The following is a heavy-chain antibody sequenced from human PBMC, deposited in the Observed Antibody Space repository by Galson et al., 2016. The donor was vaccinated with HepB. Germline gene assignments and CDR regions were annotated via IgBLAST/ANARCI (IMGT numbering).Heavy chain of an antibody. V-gene: IGHV3-23*01. CDR2: ITPSGAAT. Sequence: LSCAASGFSFTISAMSSVRHAPARGLEWVSGITPSGAATHYADFVKGRFTIPRDNSKHTLYLYMNNLTAGDTAIYYCGKHGGFDHWGQGALVTVSS. J-gene: IGHJ5*02. CDR3: GKHGGFDH. D-gene: IGHD3-16*01. CDR1: GFSFTISA.